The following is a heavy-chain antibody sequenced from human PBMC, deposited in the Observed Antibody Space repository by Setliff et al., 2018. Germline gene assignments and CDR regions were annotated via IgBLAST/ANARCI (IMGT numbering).Heavy chain of an antibody. D-gene: IGHD6-19*01. V-gene: IGHV1-69*13. Sequence: GASVKVSCKSSGGTFSSSGITWVRQAPGQGLQWLGRFIPILGATNYAQNFQGRVTITADESTSTGYMELRSLRSDDTAVYYCARDLEVAVASGHCFDPWGQGTLVTVSS. CDR1: GGTFSSSG. CDR2: FIPILGAT. CDR3: ARDLEVAVASGHCFDP. J-gene: IGHJ5*02.